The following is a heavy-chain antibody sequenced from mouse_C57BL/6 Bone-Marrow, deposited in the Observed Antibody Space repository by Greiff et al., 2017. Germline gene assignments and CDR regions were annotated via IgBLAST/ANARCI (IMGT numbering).Heavy chain of an antibody. Sequence: VQLQQSGPVLVKPGASVKMSCKASGYTFTDYYMNWVKQSHGKSLEWIGVINPYNGGTSYNQKFKGKDTLTVDKSSSTAYMELNSLTSEDSAVYYCARRSYYYLYFDVWGTGTTVTVSS. V-gene: IGHV1-19*01. D-gene: IGHD1-1*01. CDR1: GYTFTDYY. CDR3: ARRSYYYLYFDV. J-gene: IGHJ1*03. CDR2: INPYNGGT.